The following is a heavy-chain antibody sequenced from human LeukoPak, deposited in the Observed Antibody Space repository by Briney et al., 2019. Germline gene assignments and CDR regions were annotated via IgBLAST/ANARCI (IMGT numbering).Heavy chain of an antibody. CDR2: IKSKTDGGTT. V-gene: IGHV3-15*01. J-gene: IGHJ4*02. CDR3: IDGSGYSVDY. D-gene: IGHD3-22*01. CDR1: GFTFSNAW. Sequence: GGSLRLSCAAAGFTFSNAWMSWVRQAPGKGLEWVGRIKSKTDGGTTDYAAPVKGRFTISRDDSKNTLYLPMNSLKTEDTAVYYCIDGSGYSVDYWGQGTLVTVSS.